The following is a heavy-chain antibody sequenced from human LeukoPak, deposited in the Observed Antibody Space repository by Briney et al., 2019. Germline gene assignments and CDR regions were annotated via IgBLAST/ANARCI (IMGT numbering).Heavy chain of an antibody. Sequence: GGSLRLSCAASGFTFSSYAMSWVRQAPGKGLEWVSAISGSGGSTYYADSVKGRFTISRDNSKNTLCPQMNSLRAEDTAVYYCAKRYSSSSSRYYGMDVWGQGTTVTVSS. D-gene: IGHD6-6*01. V-gene: IGHV3-23*01. CDR3: AKRYSSSSSRYYGMDV. J-gene: IGHJ6*02. CDR1: GFTFSSYA. CDR2: ISGSGGST.